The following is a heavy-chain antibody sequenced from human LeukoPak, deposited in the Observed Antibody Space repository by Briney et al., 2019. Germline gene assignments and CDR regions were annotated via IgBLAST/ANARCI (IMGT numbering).Heavy chain of an antibody. CDR2: ISAYNGNT. D-gene: IGHD6-13*01. CDR1: GYTFTSYG. V-gene: IGHV1-18*01. CDR3: ARRYSSSWLGSYYYYYMDV. J-gene: IGHJ6*03. Sequence: ASVKVSCKASGYTFTSYGISWVRQAPGQGLEWMGWISAYNGNTNYAQKLQGRVTMTTDTSTSTAYMELRSLRSDDTAVYYCARRYSSSWLGSYYYYYMDVWGKGTTVTISS.